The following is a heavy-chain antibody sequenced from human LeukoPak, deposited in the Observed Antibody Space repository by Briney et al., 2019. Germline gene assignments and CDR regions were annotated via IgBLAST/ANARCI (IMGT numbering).Heavy chain of an antibody. CDR2: ISSSSSTI. D-gene: IGHD3-22*01. V-gene: IGHV3-48*01. CDR3: ARGGYYDSSGSLDY. J-gene: IGHJ4*02. CDR1: GFTFSSYS. Sequence: GGSLRLSCAASGFTFSSYSMNWVRQAPGKGLEWVSYISSSSSTIYYADSVKGRFTISRDNAKNSLYLQMNSLRAEDTAVYYCARGGYYDSSGSLDYWGQGTLVTVSS.